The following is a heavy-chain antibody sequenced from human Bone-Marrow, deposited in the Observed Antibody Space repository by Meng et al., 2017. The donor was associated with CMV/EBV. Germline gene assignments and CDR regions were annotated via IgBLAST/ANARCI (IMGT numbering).Heavy chain of an antibody. CDR3: ARDKDIVVVS. Sequence: GGSLRLSCAASGFTFSSYSMNWVRQAPGKGLEWVSSISSSSSYIYYADSVKGRFTTSRDNAKYSLYLQMNSLRAEDTAVYYCARDKDIVVVSWGQGTLVTVSS. D-gene: IGHD2-2*01. CDR1: GFTFSSYS. CDR2: ISSSSSYI. J-gene: IGHJ4*02. V-gene: IGHV3-21*01.